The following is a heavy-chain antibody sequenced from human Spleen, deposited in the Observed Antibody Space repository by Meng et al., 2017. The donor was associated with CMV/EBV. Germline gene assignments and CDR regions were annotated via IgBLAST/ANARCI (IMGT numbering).Heavy chain of an antibody. CDR2: MSYDGSNK. J-gene: IGHJ4*02. CDR1: GLTFSSYG. CDR3: ARGRYDFSDY. Sequence: SCAASGLTFSSYGMHWVRQAPGKGLEWVAVMSYDGSNKNFADSVKGRFTISRDNSKNTLYLQMNSLRREDTAVYYCARGRYDFSDYWGQGTLVTVSS. V-gene: IGHV3-30*04. D-gene: IGHD3/OR15-3a*01.